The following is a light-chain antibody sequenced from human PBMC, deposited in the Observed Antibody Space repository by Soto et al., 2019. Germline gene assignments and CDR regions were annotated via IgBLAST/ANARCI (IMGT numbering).Light chain of an antibody. CDR2: EGS. V-gene: IGLV2-23*01. Sequence: QSALTQPASVSGSPGQSITISCTGTSSDVGSYNLVSWYQQHPGKAPKLMIYEGSKRPSGVSNRFSGSKSGNTASLTISGLPAEDEAAYYCCSYAGSRVFGGGTQLTVL. CDR3: CSYAGSRV. J-gene: IGLJ3*02. CDR1: SSDVGSYNL.